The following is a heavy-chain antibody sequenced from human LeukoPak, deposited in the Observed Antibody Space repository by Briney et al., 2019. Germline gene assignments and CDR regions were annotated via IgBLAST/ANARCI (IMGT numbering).Heavy chain of an antibody. V-gene: IGHV1-2*02. J-gene: IGHJ6*02. CDR1: GYTFTGYY. CDR3: ARDEFDDPGDYYYGMDV. CDR2: INPNSGGT. D-gene: IGHD3-16*01. Sequence: ASVKVSCKASGYTFTGYYMHWVRQAPGQGLEWMGWINPNSGGTNYAQKFRGRVTMTRDTSISTAYMELSRLRSDDTAVYYCARDEFDDPGDYYYGMDVWGQGTTVTVSS.